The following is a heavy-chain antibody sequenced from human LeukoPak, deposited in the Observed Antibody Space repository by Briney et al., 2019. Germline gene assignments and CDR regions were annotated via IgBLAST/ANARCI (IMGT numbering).Heavy chain of an antibody. J-gene: IGHJ4*02. V-gene: IGHV3-33*01. CDR2: IWYDGSNK. D-gene: IGHD3-16*01. CDR3: AILVPGGGFDY. CDR1: GFTFSSYG. Sequence: PGGSLRLSCAASGFTFSSYGMHWVRQAPGKGLEWVAVIWYDGSNKYYADSVKGRFTISRDNSKNTLYLQMNSLRAEDTAVYYCAILVPGGGFDYWGQGTLVTVSS.